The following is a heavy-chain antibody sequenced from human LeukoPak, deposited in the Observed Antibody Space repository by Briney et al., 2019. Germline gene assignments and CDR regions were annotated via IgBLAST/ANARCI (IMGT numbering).Heavy chain of an antibody. J-gene: IGHJ4*02. CDR3: VSFYETY. Sequence: GGSLRLSCAASGNYWMHWVRQAPGKGLVWVSHINGDGSWTTYADSVKGQFTISKDNAKNTVYLQMNNLRAEDTAVYYCVSFYETYWGRGTLVTVSS. D-gene: IGHD2-2*01. CDR2: INGDGSWT. CDR1: GNYW. V-gene: IGHV3-74*01.